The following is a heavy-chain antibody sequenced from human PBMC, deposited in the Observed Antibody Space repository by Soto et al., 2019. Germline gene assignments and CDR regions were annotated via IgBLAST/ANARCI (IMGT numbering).Heavy chain of an antibody. V-gene: IGHV4-34*01. CDR1: GGSFSGYY. Sequence: QVQLQQWGAGLLKPSETLSLTCAAYGGSFSGYYWRWIRQPPGRGREWIGEINHGGSTNYNPSLQSRVTLSVDTSRRQFFLKLNCLTAADTAVYYCAGDLHDGDYGAARYWGQGTLVTGSS. D-gene: IGHD4-17*01. J-gene: IGHJ4*02. CDR3: AGDLHDGDYGAARY. CDR2: INHGGST.